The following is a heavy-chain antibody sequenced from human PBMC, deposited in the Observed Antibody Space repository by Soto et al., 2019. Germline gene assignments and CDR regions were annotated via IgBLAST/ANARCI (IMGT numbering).Heavy chain of an antibody. Sequence: QPGGSLRLSCAASGFTFSSYAMSWVRQAPGKGLEWVSAISGSGGSTYYADSVKGRFTISRDNSKNTLYLQMNSLRAEDTAVYYCAKDGRITIFGVADPAYYFDYWGQGTLVTVSS. CDR1: GFTFSSYA. CDR3: AKDGRITIFGVADPAYYFDY. J-gene: IGHJ4*02. D-gene: IGHD3-3*01. V-gene: IGHV3-23*01. CDR2: ISGSGGST.